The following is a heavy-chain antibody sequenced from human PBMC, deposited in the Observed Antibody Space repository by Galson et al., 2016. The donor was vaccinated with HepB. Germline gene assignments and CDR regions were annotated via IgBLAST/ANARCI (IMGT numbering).Heavy chain of an antibody. D-gene: IGHD1-26*01. CDR1: AFTFSSYS. J-gene: IGHJ4*02. Sequence: SLRLSCAASAFTFSSYSMNWVRQAPGKGLEWVSYINGKSTIIYYADSVKGRFTISRDNAKNSLYLQMNSLRDEDTSVYYCATYKVGTTAFDYWGQGILVTVSS. CDR2: INGKSTII. CDR3: ATYKVGTTAFDY. V-gene: IGHV3-48*02.